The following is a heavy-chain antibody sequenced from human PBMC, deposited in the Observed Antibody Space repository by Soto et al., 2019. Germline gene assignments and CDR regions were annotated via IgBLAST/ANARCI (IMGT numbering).Heavy chain of an antibody. CDR3: AREFYYYGSGSTGPFDP. Sequence: ILSRNWTVSGGSIINGGYYWSWIRQHPGKGLEWIGYIYYSGSTYYNPSLKSRVTISVDTSKNQFSLKLSSVTAADTAVYYCAREFYYYGSGSTGPFDPWGQGTLVTVSS. D-gene: IGHD3-10*01. CDR1: GGSIINGGYY. J-gene: IGHJ5*02. CDR2: IYYSGST. V-gene: IGHV4-31*02.